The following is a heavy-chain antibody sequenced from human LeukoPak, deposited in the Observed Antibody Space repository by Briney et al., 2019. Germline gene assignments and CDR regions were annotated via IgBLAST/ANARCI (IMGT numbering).Heavy chain of an antibody. CDR2: IYPGDSDT. J-gene: IGHJ3*02. D-gene: IGHD2-2*01. CDR1: GYSFTSYW. Sequence: GESLKISCKGSGYSFTSYWIGWVRQMPGKGLEWMGIIYPGDSDTRYSPSFQGQVTISADKSISTAYLQWSSLKASDTAMYYCARQMCSSTSCYFDAFDIWGQGTMVTVSS. V-gene: IGHV5-51*01. CDR3: ARQMCSSTSCYFDAFDI.